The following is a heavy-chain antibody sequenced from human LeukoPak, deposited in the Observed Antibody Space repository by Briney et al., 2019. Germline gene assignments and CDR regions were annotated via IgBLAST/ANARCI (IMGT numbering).Heavy chain of an antibody. Sequence: SETLSLTCTVSGGSISSYYWSWIRQPPGKGLEWIGYIYDSGSTNYNPSLKSRVTISVASSKNQFSLKLSSVTAADTAVYYCARNLERSSGYSSGWQYFDYWGQGTLVTVSS. D-gene: IGHD6-19*01. CDR3: ARNLERSSGYSSGWQYFDY. CDR2: IYDSGST. CDR1: GGSISSYY. V-gene: IGHV4-59*01. J-gene: IGHJ4*02.